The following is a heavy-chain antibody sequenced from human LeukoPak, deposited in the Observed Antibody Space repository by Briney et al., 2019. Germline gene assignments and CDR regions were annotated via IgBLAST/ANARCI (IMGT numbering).Heavy chain of an antibody. V-gene: IGHV3-48*03. CDR2: ISSSGTTI. Sequence: GGSLRLSCAASGFTFSGYEMNWVRQAPGKGLEWVSYISSSGTTIYYADSVKGRFTISRDNAKNSLYLQINSLRAEDTAVYYCARDLRASIAARPAYWGQGTLVTVSS. D-gene: IGHD6-6*01. CDR3: ARDLRASIAARPAY. CDR1: GFTFSGYE. J-gene: IGHJ4*02.